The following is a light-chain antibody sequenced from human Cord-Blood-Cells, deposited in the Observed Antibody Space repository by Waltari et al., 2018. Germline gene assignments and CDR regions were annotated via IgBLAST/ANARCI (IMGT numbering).Light chain of an antibody. J-gene: IGLJ1*01. CDR3: SSYTSSSTLYV. V-gene: IGLV2-14*01. CDR1: SSEGGGYNK. Sequence: QSALTPPAAVPGSRGAPITIVRTGTSSEGGGYNKVTRYQQHPCKAPKLMIYDFSNRPSGVSNRFSGSKSGNTASLTISGLQAEDEADYYCSSYTSSSTLYVFGTGTKVTVL. CDR2: DFS.